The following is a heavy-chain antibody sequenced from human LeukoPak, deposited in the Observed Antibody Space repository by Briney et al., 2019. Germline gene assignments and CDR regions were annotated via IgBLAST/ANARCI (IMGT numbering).Heavy chain of an antibody. Sequence: GGSLRLSCAASGFTFSSYGIHWVRQAPGKGLEWVAFIRYDGSNKYYADSVKGRFTISRDNSKNTLYLQMNSLRTEDTAVYYCAKLRGGVGATPQFDYWGQGTLVTVSS. CDR3: AKLRGGVGATPQFDY. CDR2: IRYDGSNK. D-gene: IGHD1-26*01. V-gene: IGHV3-30*02. J-gene: IGHJ4*02. CDR1: GFTFSSYG.